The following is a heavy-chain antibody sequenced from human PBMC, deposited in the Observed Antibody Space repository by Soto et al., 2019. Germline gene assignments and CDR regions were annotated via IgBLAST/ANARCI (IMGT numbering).Heavy chain of an antibody. V-gene: IGHV1-18*01. CDR2: ISAYNGNT. Sequence: ASVKVSCKASGYTFTSYGISWVRQAPGQGLEWMGWISAYNGNTNYAQKLQGRVTMTTDTSTSTAYMELRSLRSDDTAVYYCARGDYTIFGSYNWFDPWGQGTLVTVSS. CDR3: ARGDYTIFGSYNWFDP. D-gene: IGHD3-3*01. J-gene: IGHJ5*02. CDR1: GYTFTSYG.